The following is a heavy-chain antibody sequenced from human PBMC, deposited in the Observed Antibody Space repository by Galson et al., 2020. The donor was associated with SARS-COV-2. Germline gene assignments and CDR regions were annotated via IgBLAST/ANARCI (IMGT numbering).Heavy chain of an antibody. CDR2: IYYSGST. J-gene: IGHJ3*02. V-gene: IGHV4-61*01. CDR3: ARWNYYDISGRPFDI. Sequence: SETLPLTCTVSGASVSSGIYFWSWIRQPPGKGMEWIGYIYYSGSTNYNPSLKSRVTILLDISKNQFALKLSSVTVADTAVYYCARWNYYDISGRPFDIWGQGTMVTVSS. D-gene: IGHD3-22*01. CDR1: GASVSSGIYF.